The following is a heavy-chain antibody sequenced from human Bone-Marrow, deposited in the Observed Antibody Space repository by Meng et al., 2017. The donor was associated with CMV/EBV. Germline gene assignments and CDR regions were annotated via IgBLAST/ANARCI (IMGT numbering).Heavy chain of an antibody. CDR2: IWSDGSNT. Sequence: SCAASGFTFSCYGMHWVRQAPGKGLEWVALIWSDGSNTYFAASVKGRFTISRDNSKNTLYLQMNSLRVGDTAVYYCAKGGHGDYADYWGQGTLVTVSS. CDR3: AKGGHGDYADY. CDR1: GFTFSCYG. J-gene: IGHJ4*02. D-gene: IGHD4-17*01. V-gene: IGHV3-33*06.